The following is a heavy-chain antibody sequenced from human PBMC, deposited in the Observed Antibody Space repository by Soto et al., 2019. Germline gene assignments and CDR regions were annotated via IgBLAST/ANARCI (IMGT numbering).Heavy chain of an antibody. J-gene: IGHJ4*02. CDR2: INPSGGTA. Sequence: GASVKVSCKASGYTFTSYYTHWVRQAPGQGLEWMGIINPSGGTANYAQKFQGRVTITADESTSTAYMELSSLRSEDTAVYYCARGPPELGPPDYWGQGTLVTVSS. D-gene: IGHD3-10*01. CDR1: GYTFTSYY. V-gene: IGHV1-46*01. CDR3: ARGPPELGPPDY.